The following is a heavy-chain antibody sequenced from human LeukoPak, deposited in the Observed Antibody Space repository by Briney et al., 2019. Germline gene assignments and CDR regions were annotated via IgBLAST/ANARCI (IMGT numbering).Heavy chain of an antibody. J-gene: IGHJ4*02. CDR2: IKRDGSEK. V-gene: IGHV3-7*03. CDR3: ARLGPASSGWPESFDY. Sequence: GGSLRLSCAASGFAFNSYWMNWVRQGPGKGLEWVANIKRDGSEKYYVDSVKGRFTISRDNAKNSLDLQMNSLRVEDTAVYYCARLGPASSGWPESFDYWGQGTLVTVSS. CDR1: GFAFNSYW. D-gene: IGHD6-19*01.